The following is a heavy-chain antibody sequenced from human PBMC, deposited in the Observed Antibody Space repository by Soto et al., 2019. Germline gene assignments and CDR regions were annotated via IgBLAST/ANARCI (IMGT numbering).Heavy chain of an antibody. CDR1: GGSISSGDYY. J-gene: IGHJ4*02. Sequence: PSETLSLTCTVSGGSISSGDYYWSWIRQPPGKGLEWIGYIYYSGSTYYNPSPKSRVTISVDTSKNQFSLKLSSVTAADTAVYYCARVIVGELTDYWGQGTLVTVSS. D-gene: IGHD3-16*01. CDR2: IYYSGST. CDR3: ARVIVGELTDY. V-gene: IGHV4-30-4*01.